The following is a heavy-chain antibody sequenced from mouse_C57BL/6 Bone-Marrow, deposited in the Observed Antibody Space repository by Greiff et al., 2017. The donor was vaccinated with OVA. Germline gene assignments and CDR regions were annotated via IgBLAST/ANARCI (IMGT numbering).Heavy chain of an antibody. Sequence: VQLQQSGAELVKPGASVKLSCKASGYTFTSYWMHWVKQRPGRGLEWIGRIDPNSGGTKYNEKFKSKATLTVDKPSSTAYMQLSSLTSEDSADYYGAIATVVATGYYAMDYWGQGTTVTVSS. CDR2: IDPNSGGT. D-gene: IGHD1-1*01. CDR1: GYTFTSYW. V-gene: IGHV1-72*01. J-gene: IGHJ4*01. CDR3: AIATVVATGYYAMDY.